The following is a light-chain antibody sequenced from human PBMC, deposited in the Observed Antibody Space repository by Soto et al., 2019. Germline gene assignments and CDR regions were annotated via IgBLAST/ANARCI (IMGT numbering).Light chain of an antibody. V-gene: IGKV1-27*01. Sequence: DIQMTQSPPSLSASVGVRVTITCRASQGIGNSLAWYQQKPGTVPKLLIYSASTLQSGVPSRFSGSGSGTDFTLTISSLQPEDVAAYYCQKYNTVPATFGQGTRLEMK. CDR3: QKYNTVPAT. CDR2: SAS. J-gene: IGKJ5*01. CDR1: QGIGNS.